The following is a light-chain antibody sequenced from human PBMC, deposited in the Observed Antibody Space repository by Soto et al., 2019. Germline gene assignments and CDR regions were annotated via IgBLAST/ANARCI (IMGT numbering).Light chain of an antibody. Sequence: EIVMTQSPATLSVSPGERATLSCRASQSVSSNLAWYQQKPGQAPRLIIYGASTRATGIPARFSGSGSGKEFTLTVSSLQSEDFAVYYCQQYNNWPPPFGQGTKLEIK. V-gene: IGKV3-15*01. CDR3: QQYNNWPPP. CDR1: QSVSSN. J-gene: IGKJ2*01. CDR2: GAS.